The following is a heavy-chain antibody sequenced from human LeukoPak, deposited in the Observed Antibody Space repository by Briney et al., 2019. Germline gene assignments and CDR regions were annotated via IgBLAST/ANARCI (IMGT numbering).Heavy chain of an antibody. CDR3: ARTIGPIDI. V-gene: IGHV4-59*13. CDR2: IYYTGST. CDR1: GVSISSNY. D-gene: IGHD3-16*01. Sequence: PSETLSLTCTVSGVSISSNYWSWIRQPPGKGLECIGYIYYTGSTNYNPSLKSRVIISVDMSKNQFSLKLRSVTAADTAVYYCARTIGPIDIWGQGTMVTVSS. J-gene: IGHJ3*02.